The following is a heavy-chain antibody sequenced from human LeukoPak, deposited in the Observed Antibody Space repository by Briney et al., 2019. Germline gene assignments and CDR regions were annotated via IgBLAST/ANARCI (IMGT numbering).Heavy chain of an antibody. Sequence: SETLSLTCTVSGDSISNYYWSWIRQSPGKELEWIGYMYNRGSTIYNPSPKSRATISTDTSKNQFSLRLTSVTAADTAVYYCARAEKAVTGTLDSWGQGALITVSS. D-gene: IGHD6-19*01. CDR3: ARAEKAVTGTLDS. J-gene: IGHJ4*02. V-gene: IGHV4-59*01. CDR2: MYNRGST. CDR1: GDSISNYY.